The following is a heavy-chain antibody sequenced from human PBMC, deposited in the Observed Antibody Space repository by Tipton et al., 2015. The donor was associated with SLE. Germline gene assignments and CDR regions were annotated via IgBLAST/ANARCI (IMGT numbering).Heavy chain of an antibody. CDR2: TYSSGSA. D-gene: IGHD4-17*01. CDR3: ARGGDYDDY. CDR1: GVSISSGGYY. Sequence: SLTCTVSGVSISSGGYYWNWIRQPAGKGLEWIGRTYSSGSANYNPSLKSRVIMSVDTSKNQFSLKLSSVTAADTAVYYCARGGDYDDYWGQGTLATVSS. J-gene: IGHJ4*02. V-gene: IGHV4-61*02.